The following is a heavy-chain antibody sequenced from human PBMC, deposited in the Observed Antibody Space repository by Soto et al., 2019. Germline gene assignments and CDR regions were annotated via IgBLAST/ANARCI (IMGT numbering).Heavy chain of an antibody. CDR2: IYPGDSDT. D-gene: IGHD2-15*01. CDR1: GYSFSSHW. CDR3: ARRIDGFTPHFDY. J-gene: IGHJ4*02. V-gene: IGHV5-51*01. Sequence: PGESLKLSCKGSGYSFSSHWIGWVRQMPGKGLEWMGIIYPGDSDTRYSPSFQGQVTISADKSITTAYLQWSSLKASDTAMYYCARRIDGFTPHFDYWGQGTLVTVSS.